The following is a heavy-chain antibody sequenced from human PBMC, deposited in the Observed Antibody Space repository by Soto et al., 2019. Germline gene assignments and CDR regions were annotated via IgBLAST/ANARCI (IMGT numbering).Heavy chain of an antibody. D-gene: IGHD3-10*01. CDR2: ISYDGSNK. CDR3: AKDINYYGSGNDAFDS. J-gene: IGHJ3*02. Sequence: QVQLVESGGGVVQPGRSLRLSCAASGFTFSSYGMHWVRQAPGKGLEWVAVISYDGSNKYYADSVKGRFTISRDNSKNTLYLQMNSLRAEDTAVYYCAKDINYYGSGNDAFDSWGQGTMVTVSS. V-gene: IGHV3-30*18. CDR1: GFTFSSYG.